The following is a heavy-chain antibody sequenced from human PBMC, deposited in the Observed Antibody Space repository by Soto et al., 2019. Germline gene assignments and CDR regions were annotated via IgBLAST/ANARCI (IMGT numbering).Heavy chain of an antibody. CDR2: IYYSGST. D-gene: IGHD2-15*01. J-gene: IGHJ4*02. Sequence: PSETLSLTCTVSGGSISSYYWSWIRQPPGKGLEWIGYIYYSGSTNYNPSLKSRVTISVDTSKNQFSLKLSSVTAADTAVYYCARTVVADGPYFDYWGQGTLVTVSS. V-gene: IGHV4-59*01. CDR1: GGSISSYY. CDR3: ARTVVADGPYFDY.